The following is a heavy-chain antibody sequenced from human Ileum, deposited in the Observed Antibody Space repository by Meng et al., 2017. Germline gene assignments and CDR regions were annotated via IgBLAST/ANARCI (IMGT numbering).Heavy chain of an antibody. Sequence: VLSKEVAPGLLEPSGTLSLSCAVSGASISSGYWWSWVRQPPGKGLEWIGEIHHGGGTNYNPSLKSRVTISVDKSSNQYTLRLTSVTAADTAMYYCARNGAYSADPWGQGTLVTVSS. CDR1: GASISSGYW. D-gene: IGHD2-21*01. CDR2: IHHGGGT. CDR3: ARNGAYSADP. J-gene: IGHJ5*02. V-gene: IGHV4-4*02.